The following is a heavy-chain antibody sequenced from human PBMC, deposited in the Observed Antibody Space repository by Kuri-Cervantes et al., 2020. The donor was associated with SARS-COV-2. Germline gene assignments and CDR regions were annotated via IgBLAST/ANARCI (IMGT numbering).Heavy chain of an antibody. J-gene: IGHJ4*02. CDR2: IYSGGSST. D-gene: IGHD3-3*01. V-gene: IGHV3-23*03. CDR3: AKVAKYYDFWSGPSAAYYFDY. CDR1: GFTFSSYA. Sequence: GESLKISCVASGFTFSSYAMSWVRQAPGKGLEWVSVIYSGGSSTYYADSVKGRFTISRDNSKNTLYLQMNSLRAEDTAVYYCAKVAKYYDFWSGPSAAYYFDYWGQGTLVTVSS.